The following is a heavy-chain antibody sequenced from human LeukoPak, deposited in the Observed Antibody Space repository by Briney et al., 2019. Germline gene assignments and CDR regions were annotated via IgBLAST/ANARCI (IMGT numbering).Heavy chain of an antibody. CDR3: ASSSEVTHFDY. D-gene: IGHD2-21*02. CDR1: GFTFSDYY. V-gene: IGHV3-11*03. Sequence: PGGSLRLSCAASGFTFSDYYMSWIRQAPGKGLEWVSYISSSSSYTNYADSVEGRFTISRDNAKNSLYLQMNSLRAEDTAVYYCASSSEVTHFDYWGQGTLVTVSS. CDR2: ISSSSSYT. J-gene: IGHJ4*02.